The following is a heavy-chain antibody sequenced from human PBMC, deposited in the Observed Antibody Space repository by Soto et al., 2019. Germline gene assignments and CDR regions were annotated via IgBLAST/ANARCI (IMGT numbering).Heavy chain of an antibody. Sequence: QSGGSLRLSCAASGFALINIGMQWCRHSPGKGLEWVAVISAGGNTKYYADSVKGRFTISRDNSKNTLFLQMNSLRTEDTAVYYCAKESGGERYAAYFDLWGQGTLVTVSS. CDR2: ISAGGNTK. V-gene: IGHV3-30*18. D-gene: IGHD2-21*01. CDR1: GFALINIG. J-gene: IGHJ4*02. CDR3: AKESGGERYAAYFDL.